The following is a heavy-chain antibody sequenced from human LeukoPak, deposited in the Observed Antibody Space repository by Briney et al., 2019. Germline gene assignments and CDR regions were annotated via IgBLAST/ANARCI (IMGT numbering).Heavy chain of an antibody. CDR2: IYSGGST. CDR1: GFTVSSNY. V-gene: IGHV3-66*01. Sequence: GGSLRLSCAASGFTVSSNYMSWVRQAPGKGLESVSVIYSGGSTYYADSVKGRFTISRDNSKNTLYLQMNSLRAEDTAVYYCAREMYYDILTGYYPYYYYGMDVWGQGTTVTVSS. CDR3: AREMYYDILTGYYPYYYYGMDV. J-gene: IGHJ6*02. D-gene: IGHD3-9*01.